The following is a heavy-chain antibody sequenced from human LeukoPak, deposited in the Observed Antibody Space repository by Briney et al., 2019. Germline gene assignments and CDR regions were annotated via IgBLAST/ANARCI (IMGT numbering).Heavy chain of an antibody. CDR1: GYTFTGYY. J-gene: IGHJ5*02. CDR3: ARVAPIAAAGNWFDP. D-gene: IGHD6-13*01. CDR2: INPNSGGT. Sequence: GASVKVSCKASGYTFTGYYMHWVRQAPGQGLEWMGRINPNSGGTNYAQKFQGRVTMTRDTSISTAYMELSRLRSDDTAVYCCARVAPIAAAGNWFDPWGQGTLVTVSS. V-gene: IGHV1-2*06.